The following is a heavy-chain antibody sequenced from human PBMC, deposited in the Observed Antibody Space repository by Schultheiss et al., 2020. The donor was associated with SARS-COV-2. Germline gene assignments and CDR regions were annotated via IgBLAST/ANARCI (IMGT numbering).Heavy chain of an antibody. CDR1: GFTFSSYG. V-gene: IGHV3-23*01. Sequence: GGSLRLSCAASGFTFSSYGMHWVRQAPGKGLEWVSAISGSGGSTYYADSVKGRFTISRDNSKNTLYLQMNSLRAEDTAVYYCAKVMGYNWNDGSSGMDVWGQGTTVTVSS. D-gene: IGHD1-1*01. CDR3: AKVMGYNWNDGSSGMDV. CDR2: ISGSGGST. J-gene: IGHJ6*02.